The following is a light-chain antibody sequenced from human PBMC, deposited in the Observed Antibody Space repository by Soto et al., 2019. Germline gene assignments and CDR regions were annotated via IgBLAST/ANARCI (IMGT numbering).Light chain of an antibody. V-gene: IGKV3-20*01. Sequence: EIVLTQSPGTLSLSPGERVTLSCRASQSVRNNFLAWYQHKPGQAPRFLIYGASTRATGIPDRFSGSGSRTDFTLTISRLEPEDFAVYYCQQYGTSLTWTFGQGTKVDIK. J-gene: IGKJ1*01. CDR1: QSVRNNF. CDR2: GAS. CDR3: QQYGTSLTWT.